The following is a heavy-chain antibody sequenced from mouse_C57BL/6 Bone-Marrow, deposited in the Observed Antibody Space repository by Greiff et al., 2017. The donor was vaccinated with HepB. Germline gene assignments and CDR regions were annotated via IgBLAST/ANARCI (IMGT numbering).Heavy chain of an antibody. CDR3: ARSVVATRAMDY. CDR2: ISSGSSTI. J-gene: IGHJ4*01. Sequence: EVQLVESGGGLVKPGGSLKLSCAASGFTFSDYGMHWVRQAPEKGLEWVAYISSGSSTIYYADTVKGRFTISRDNAKNTLFLQMTSLRSEDTAMYYCARSVVATRAMDYWGQGTSVTVSS. CDR1: GFTFSDYG. D-gene: IGHD1-1*01. V-gene: IGHV5-17*01.